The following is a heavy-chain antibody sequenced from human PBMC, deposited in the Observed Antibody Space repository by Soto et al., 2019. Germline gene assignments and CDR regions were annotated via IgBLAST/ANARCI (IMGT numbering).Heavy chain of an antibody. J-gene: IGHJ4*02. CDR1: GFTFSSYG. CDR3: AKDPPPDY. V-gene: IGHV3-30*18. Sequence: GGSLRLSCAASGFTFSSYGMHWVRQAPGKGLEWVAVISYDGSNKYYADSVKGRFTISRDNSKNTLYLQMNSLRAEDTAVYYCAKDPPPDYWGPGTLVTVSS. CDR2: ISYDGSNK.